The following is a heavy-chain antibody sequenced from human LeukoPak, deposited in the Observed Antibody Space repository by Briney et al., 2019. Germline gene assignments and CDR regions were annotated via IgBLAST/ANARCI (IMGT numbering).Heavy chain of an antibody. V-gene: IGHV3-9*01. CDR1: GFTFDDYA. CDR3: AKCLSTCCQGAFDY. CDR2: ISWNSGRK. J-gene: IGHJ4*02. Sequence: GGSLRLSCAASGFTFDDYAMHWVRQAPGKGLEWVSGISWNSGRKDYADSVKGRFTISRDNAKNSLYLQMNSLRVEDTALYYCAKCLSTCCQGAFDYWGQGTLVTVSS. D-gene: IGHD2-2*01.